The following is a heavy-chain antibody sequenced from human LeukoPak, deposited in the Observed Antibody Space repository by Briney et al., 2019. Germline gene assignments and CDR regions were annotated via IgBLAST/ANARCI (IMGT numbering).Heavy chain of an antibody. CDR2: VYDIGST. J-gene: IGHJ4*02. Sequence: SETLSLTCTVSGGSIGSHYWTWIRQTPGKGLEWIGYVYDIGSTKYNPSLKSRVTISVDTSKTQFSLRLSSVTAADTAVYYCARGGVVKSVDYWGQGTLVAVSS. D-gene: IGHD3-16*02. V-gene: IGHV4-59*11. CDR3: ARGGVVKSVDY. CDR1: GGSIGSHY.